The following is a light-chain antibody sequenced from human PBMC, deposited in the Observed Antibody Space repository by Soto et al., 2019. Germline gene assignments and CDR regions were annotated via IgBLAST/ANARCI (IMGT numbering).Light chain of an antibody. Sequence: EIVITQSPSTLSVSTGERATLSCRASQSVSSNLAWYQQKPGQAPRLLIYGASARATGIPARFSGSGSGTEFTLTISSLQSEDFAVYYCQQRSSWPPTFGQGTRLEIK. CDR3: QQRSSWPPT. CDR2: GAS. V-gene: IGKV3-15*01. J-gene: IGKJ5*01. CDR1: QSVSSN.